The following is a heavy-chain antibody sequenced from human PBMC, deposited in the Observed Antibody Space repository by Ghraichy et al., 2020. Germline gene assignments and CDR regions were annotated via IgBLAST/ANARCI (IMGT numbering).Heavy chain of an antibody. CDR3: ARQTTVLWQQLDRYNWFDP. J-gene: IGHJ5*02. CDR1: GGSISSYY. CDR2: IYYSGST. V-gene: IGHV4-59*08. D-gene: IGHD6-13*01. Sequence: SETLSLTCTVSGGSISSYYWNWIRQPPGKGLEWIGYIYYSGSTNYNPSLKSRVTISVDTSKNQFSLKLSSVTAADTAVYYCARQTTVLWQQLDRYNWFDPWGQGTLVTVSS.